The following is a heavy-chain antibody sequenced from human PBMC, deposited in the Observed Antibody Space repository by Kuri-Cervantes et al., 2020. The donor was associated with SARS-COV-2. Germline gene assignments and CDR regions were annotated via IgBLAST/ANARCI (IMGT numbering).Heavy chain of an antibody. Sequence: GESLKISCAASGFTFSSYWMSWVRQAPGKGLEWVANIKQDGSEKYYVDSVKGRFTISRDNAKNSLYLQMNSLRAEDTAVYYCAKDQHGIVAVVAAVDYWGQGTLVTVSS. CDR1: GFTFSSYW. CDR3: AKDQHGIVAVVAAVDY. V-gene: IGHV3-7*01. CDR2: IKQDGSEK. D-gene: IGHD2-15*01. J-gene: IGHJ4*02.